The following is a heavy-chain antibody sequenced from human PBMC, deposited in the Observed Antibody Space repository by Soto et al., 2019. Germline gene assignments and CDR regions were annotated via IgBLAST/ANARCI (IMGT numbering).Heavy chain of an antibody. CDR2: ISAHNGNT. J-gene: IGHJ4*02. Sequence: ASVKVSCKASGYTFTSYGISWVRQAPGQGLEWMGWISAHNGNTKYVQKLQGRVTMTTDTSTSTAYMKLRSLRSDDTAGYYCARDPEIFDDWGQGTLVTVSS. V-gene: IGHV1-18*01. CDR3: ARDPEIFDD. CDR1: GYTFTSYG.